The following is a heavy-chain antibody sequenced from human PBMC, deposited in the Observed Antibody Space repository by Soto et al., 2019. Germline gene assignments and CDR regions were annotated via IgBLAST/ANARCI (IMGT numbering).Heavy chain of an antibody. Sequence: QVQLVESGGGVVQPGKSLRLSCAASGFTFSSYGLHWVRQAPGKGLEWVGVIWYNGKKNYYADSVQGRFTISRDTSKNTMFLQMNSLRVEDTAVYYCVREEAPGVTATPLDSWGQGILVTVSS. V-gene: IGHV3-33*01. D-gene: IGHD2-21*02. CDR3: VREEAPGVTATPLDS. J-gene: IGHJ4*02. CDR1: GFTFSSYG. CDR2: IWYNGKKN.